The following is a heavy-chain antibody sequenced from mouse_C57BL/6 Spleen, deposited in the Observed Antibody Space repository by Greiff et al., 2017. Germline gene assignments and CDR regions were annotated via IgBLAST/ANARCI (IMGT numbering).Heavy chain of an antibody. CDR3: ARLGDYDGFYAMDY. D-gene: IGHD2-4*01. V-gene: IGHV1-52*01. J-gene: IGHJ4*01. CDR2: IDPSDSET. CDR1: GYTFTSYW. Sequence: QVQLKQPGAELVRPGSSVKLSCKASGYTFTSYWMHWVKQRPIQGLEWIGNIDPSDSETHYNQKFKDKATLTVDKSSSTAYMQLSSLTSEDSAVYYCARLGDYDGFYAMDYWGQGTSVTVSS.